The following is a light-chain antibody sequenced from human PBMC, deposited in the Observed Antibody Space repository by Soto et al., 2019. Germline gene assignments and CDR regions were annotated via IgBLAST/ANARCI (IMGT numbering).Light chain of an antibody. Sequence: EIVLTQSPGILSLSPGDRATLSCRASESVSSSYLAWYQQKPGQAPRLLIYGASSRATGIPDRFSGSECGTDFTLTISSLEPEDFAVYYCQQYGHSPTWTFGQGTKVEIK. V-gene: IGKV3-20*01. J-gene: IGKJ1*01. CDR3: QQYGHSPTWT. CDR2: GAS. CDR1: ESVSSSY.